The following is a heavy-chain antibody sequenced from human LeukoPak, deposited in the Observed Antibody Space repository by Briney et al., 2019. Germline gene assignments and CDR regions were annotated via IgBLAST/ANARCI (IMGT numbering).Heavy chain of an antibody. CDR1: GFTSGSWW. V-gene: IGHV3-74*03. CDR2: IDSDGAST. J-gene: IGHJ5*01. CDR3: ARDRDIYDYVWGSYRSRNWFDS. D-gene: IGHD3-16*02. Sequence: PGGSLRLSCEASGFTSGSWWMHWVRQAPGKGLVWVSLIDSDGASTEYADSVKGRFTISRDNAKNKLYLQMNGLTADDTAVYFCARDRDIYDYVWGSYRSRNWFDSWGQGTLVTVSS.